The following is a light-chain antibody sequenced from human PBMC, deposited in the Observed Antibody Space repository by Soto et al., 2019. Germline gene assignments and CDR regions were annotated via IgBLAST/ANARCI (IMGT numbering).Light chain of an antibody. J-gene: IGKJ1*01. CDR3: QRGET. V-gene: IGKV1-39*01. CDR1: QSISTY. CDR2: AAS. Sequence: DIPMTQPPSSLSSSVGDIVTITCRASQSISTYLNWYQQKPGKAPKLLISAASTLQSGVPSRFSGSGSGTDFTLTITSLQPEDFATYYCQRGETFGQGTKVEIK.